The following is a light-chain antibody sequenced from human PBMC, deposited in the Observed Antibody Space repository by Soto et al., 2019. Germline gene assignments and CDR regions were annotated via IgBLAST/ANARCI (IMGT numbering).Light chain of an antibody. Sequence: QSVLPQPPSASGTPGQRVTISCSGSSSNIGSNYVYWYQQLPGTAPKLLIYRTNQRPSGVPDRFSGSRSGTSASLAISGLRSEDAADYYCAAWDDSLSGWVFGGGTKLTVL. V-gene: IGLV1-47*01. CDR2: RTN. J-gene: IGLJ3*02. CDR1: SSNIGSNY. CDR3: AAWDDSLSGWV.